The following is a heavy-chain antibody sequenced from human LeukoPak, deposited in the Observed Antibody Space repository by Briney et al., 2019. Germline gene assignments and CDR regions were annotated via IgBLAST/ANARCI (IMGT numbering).Heavy chain of an antibody. J-gene: IGHJ4*02. CDR1: GFTFSSYW. CDR3: ARDPTKLYYYDSSGSFDY. V-gene: IGHV3-74*01. Sequence: GGSLRLSCAASGFTFSSYWMHWVRQAPGKGLVWVSRINSDGSSTSYADSVKGRFTISRDNAKNTLYLQMNSLRAEDTAVYYCARDPTKLYYYDSSGSFDYWGQGTLVTVSS. D-gene: IGHD3-22*01. CDR2: INSDGSST.